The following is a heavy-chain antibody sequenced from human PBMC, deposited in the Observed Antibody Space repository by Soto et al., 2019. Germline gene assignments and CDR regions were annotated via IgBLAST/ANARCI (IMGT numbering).Heavy chain of an antibody. CDR2: INHSGST. CDR3: AREARGVAARLGLYYFDY. D-gene: IGHD6-6*01. CDR1: GGSFSGYY. V-gene: IGHV4-34*01. J-gene: IGHJ4*02. Sequence: QVQLQQWGAGLLKPSETLSLTCAVYGGSFSGYYWSWIRQPPGKGLEWIGEINHSGSTNYNPSLKSRVTISVDTSKHQFSLKLSSVTAADTAVYYCAREARGVAARLGLYYFDYWGQGTLVTVSS.